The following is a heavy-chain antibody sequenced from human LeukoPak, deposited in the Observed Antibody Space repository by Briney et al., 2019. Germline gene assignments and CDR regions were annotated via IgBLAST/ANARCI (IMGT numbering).Heavy chain of an antibody. J-gene: IGHJ3*02. CDR1: GFTFSNYA. CDR2: ISDSGGST. CDR3: AKDLPSSTWYLGVFDI. D-gene: IGHD6-13*01. V-gene: IGHV3-23*01. Sequence: GGSLRLSCAASGFTFSNYAMAWVRQAPGKGLEWVSGISDSGGSTYYVGSVKGRFTISRDNSKNTLYLQMNSLRAEDTAVYYCAKDLPSSTWYLGVFDIWGQGTVVTVSS.